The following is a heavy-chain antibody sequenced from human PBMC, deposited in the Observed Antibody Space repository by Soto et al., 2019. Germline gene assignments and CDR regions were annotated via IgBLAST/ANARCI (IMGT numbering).Heavy chain of an antibody. Sequence: VQLVESGGGVVQPGRSLRLSCAASGFTFRTYGMHWVRQAPGKGLEWVTSIWYDGSYKYYADSVKGRFTISRDNSKNTLYLQMNSLRAEDTAVYYCARGQDSAGADYWGQGTLVTVSS. CDR1: GFTFRTYG. V-gene: IGHV3-33*01. J-gene: IGHJ4*02. CDR2: IWYDGSYK. CDR3: ARGQDSAGADY. D-gene: IGHD3-10*01.